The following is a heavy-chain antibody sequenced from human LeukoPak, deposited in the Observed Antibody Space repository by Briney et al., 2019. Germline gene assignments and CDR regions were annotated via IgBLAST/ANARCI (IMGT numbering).Heavy chain of an antibody. CDR3: ASGTTDIVVVPATLRNYYFDY. Sequence: WASVKVSCKASGYTFTSYDINWVRQATGQGLEWMGWMNPNSGNTGYAQKFQGRVTMTRNTSISTAYMELSSLRSEDTAVYYCASGTTDIVVVPATLRNYYFDYWGQGTLVTVSS. CDR1: GYTFTSYD. D-gene: IGHD2-2*01. V-gene: IGHV1-8*01. CDR2: MNPNSGNT. J-gene: IGHJ4*02.